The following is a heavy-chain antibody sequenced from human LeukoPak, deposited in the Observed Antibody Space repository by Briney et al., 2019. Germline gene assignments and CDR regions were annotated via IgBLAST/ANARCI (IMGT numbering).Heavy chain of an antibody. J-gene: IGHJ4*02. D-gene: IGHD3-22*01. CDR1: GYTFTSYG. CDR3: ATERVHYYDSSGYYDY. V-gene: IGHV1-69*13. CDR2: IIPIFGTT. Sequence: ASVKVSCKASGYTFTSYGISWVRQAPGQGLEWMGGIIPIFGTTKNTQKFQGRVTINADESTSTAYMELSSLRSDDTAVYYCATERVHYYDSSGYYDYWGQGTLVTVSS.